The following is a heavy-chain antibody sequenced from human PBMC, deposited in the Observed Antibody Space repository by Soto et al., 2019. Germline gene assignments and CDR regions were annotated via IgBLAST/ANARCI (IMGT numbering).Heavy chain of an antibody. V-gene: IGHV4-59*08. CDR1: GGSISSYY. CDR3: ARRYASCFDY. J-gene: IGHJ4*02. CDR2: IYYSGST. D-gene: IGHD2-2*01. Sequence: QVQLQESGPGLVKPSETLSLTCTVSGGSISSYYWSWIRQPPGKGLEWIGYIYYSGSTNYNPSLKSRLTISVDTSKNQFPLKQSSGTAADRAVYYCARRYASCFDYWGQGTLVTVSS.